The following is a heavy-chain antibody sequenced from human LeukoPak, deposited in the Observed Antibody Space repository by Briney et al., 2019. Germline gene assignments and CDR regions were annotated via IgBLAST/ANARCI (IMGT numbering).Heavy chain of an antibody. CDR3: ARAPMRGIPNFDY. V-gene: IGHV4-31*03. J-gene: IGHJ4*02. CDR2: IYYSGNT. D-gene: IGHD3-22*01. CDR1: GGSISSGGYY. Sequence: PSQTLSLTCTVPGGSISSGGYYWSWIRQHPGKGLEWIGYIYYSGNTDYNPSLTSRVTMSVDMSKNQFSLKLSSVTAADTAVYYCARAPMRGIPNFDYWGQGTLVTVSS.